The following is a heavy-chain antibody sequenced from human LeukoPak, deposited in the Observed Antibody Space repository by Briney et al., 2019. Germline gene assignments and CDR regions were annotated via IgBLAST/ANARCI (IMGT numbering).Heavy chain of an antibody. D-gene: IGHD6-19*01. Sequence: SVKVSCKASGGTFSSYAISWVRQAPGQGLEWMGGIIPIFGTANYAQKFQGRVTITADESTSTAYMELRSLRSDDTAVYYCARDYSRGDPDYWGQGTLVTVSS. CDR2: IIPIFGTA. CDR1: GGTFSSYA. J-gene: IGHJ4*02. CDR3: ARDYSRGDPDY. V-gene: IGHV1-69*13.